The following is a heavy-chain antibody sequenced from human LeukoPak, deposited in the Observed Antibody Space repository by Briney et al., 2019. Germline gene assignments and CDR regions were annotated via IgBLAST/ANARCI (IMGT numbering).Heavy chain of an antibody. V-gene: IGHV4-34*01. CDR1: GGSFSGYY. Sequence: SETLSLTCAVYGGSFSGYYWSWIRQPPGKGLEWIGEINHSGSTNYNPSLKSRVTISVDTSKNQFSLKLSSVTAADTAVHYCARAPSDSSGYSSYYYYMDVWGKGTTVTVSS. CDR2: INHSGST. CDR3: ARAPSDSSGYSSYYYYMDV. J-gene: IGHJ6*03. D-gene: IGHD3-22*01.